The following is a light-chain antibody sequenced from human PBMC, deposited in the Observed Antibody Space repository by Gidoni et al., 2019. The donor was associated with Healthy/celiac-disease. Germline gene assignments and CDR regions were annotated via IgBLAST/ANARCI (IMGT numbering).Light chain of an antibody. CDR3: QQDNNWPPGVT. J-gene: IGKJ4*01. Sequence: EIVMTQSPATLSVSPGERATLSCRASQSVNSNLAWYQQKPGQAPRPLIYGASTRATGIPARFSGSGSGTEFTLTISSLQSEDFAVYYCQQDNNWPPGVTFGGGTKVEIK. V-gene: IGKV3-15*01. CDR2: GAS. CDR1: QSVNSN.